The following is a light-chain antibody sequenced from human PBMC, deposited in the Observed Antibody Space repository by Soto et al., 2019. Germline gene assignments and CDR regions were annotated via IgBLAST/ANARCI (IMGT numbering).Light chain of an antibody. J-gene: IGKJ4*01. CDR1: QSVSSNY. CDR3: QQYGRSPLT. V-gene: IGKV3-20*01. CDR2: GAS. Sequence: ELVLTQSPGTLSLSPGDRATLFCRASQSVSSNYLAWYQQKPGQAPRLLIYGASSRATGIPDRFSGSGSGADFTLTVNRLEPEDFAVYYCQQYGRSPLTFGGGTKVEIK.